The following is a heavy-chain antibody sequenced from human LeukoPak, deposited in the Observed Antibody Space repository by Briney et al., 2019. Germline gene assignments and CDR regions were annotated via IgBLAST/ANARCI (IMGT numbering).Heavy chain of an antibody. V-gene: IGHV3-48*03. CDR3: ARDRDGDYGIV. CDR1: GFTFSSYE. Sequence: GGSLRLSCAASGFTFSSYEMNWVRQAPGKGLEWVSYISSSGSTIYYADSVKGRFTISRDNAKNSLYLQMNSLRAEDTAVYYCARDRDGDYGIVWGQGTLVTVSS. J-gene: IGHJ4*02. D-gene: IGHD4-17*01. CDR2: ISSSGSTI.